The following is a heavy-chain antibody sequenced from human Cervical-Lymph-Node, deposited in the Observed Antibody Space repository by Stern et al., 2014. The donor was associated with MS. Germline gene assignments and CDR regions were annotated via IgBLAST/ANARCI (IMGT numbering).Heavy chain of an antibody. V-gene: IGHV5-51*03. Sequence: EVQLVESGAEVKKPGESLKISCKGSGYTFTNNWIAWVRQMPGKGLEWMGIIYPDDSDIRYRPSLQGQVTISADTSISTASLQWRSLKAADRAGYYCANPPPRRKWDDPNYGMDVWGQGTTVTVSS. CDR2: IYPDDSDI. CDR3: ANPPPRRKWDDPNYGMDV. D-gene: IGHD1-1*01. CDR1: GYTFTNNW. J-gene: IGHJ6*02.